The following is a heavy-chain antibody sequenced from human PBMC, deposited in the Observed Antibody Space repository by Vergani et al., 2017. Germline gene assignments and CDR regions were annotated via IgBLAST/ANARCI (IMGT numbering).Heavy chain of an antibody. CDR2: ISGSGGST. D-gene: IGHD2-2*01. J-gene: IGHJ6*03. CDR3: AEARIVVPAAITGIRAYYYYYMDV. V-gene: IGHV3-23*01. Sequence: EVQLLESGGDLVQPGGSLRLSCAASGFTFSSYAMSWVRQAPGKGLEWVSAISGSGGSTYYADSVKGRFTISRENSKNTLYLQMNSLRAEDTAVYYCAEARIVVPAAITGIRAYYYYYMDVWGKGTTVTVSS. CDR1: GFTFSSYA.